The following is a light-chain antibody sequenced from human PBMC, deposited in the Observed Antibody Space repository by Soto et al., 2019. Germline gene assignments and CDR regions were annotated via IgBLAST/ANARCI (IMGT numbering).Light chain of an antibody. CDR2: DAS. V-gene: IGKV3-20*01. Sequence: EIVLTQSPGTLSLTPGERATLSCRAIQTVRNNYLAWYQQKPGQAPRLLIYDASSRATGIPDRFSGGGSGTDFTLTISRLEPEDFAVYYCQQYGRSPPITFGQGTRLEIK. CDR3: QQYGRSPPIT. CDR1: QTVRNNY. J-gene: IGKJ5*01.